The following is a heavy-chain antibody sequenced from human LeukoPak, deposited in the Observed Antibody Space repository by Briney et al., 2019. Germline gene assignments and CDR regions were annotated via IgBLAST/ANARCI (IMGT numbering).Heavy chain of an antibody. J-gene: IGHJ4*02. V-gene: IGHV1-69*13. D-gene: IGHD2-2*01. CDR3: ARDCSSINCYVVFDY. Sequence: SVKVSCKASGGTFSSYAISWVRQAPGQGLEWMGGIIPIFGTANYAQKFQGRVTITADESTSTAYMELSSLRSEDTAVYYCARDCSSINCYVVFDYWGQGTLVTVSS. CDR2: IIPIFGTA. CDR1: GGTFSSYA.